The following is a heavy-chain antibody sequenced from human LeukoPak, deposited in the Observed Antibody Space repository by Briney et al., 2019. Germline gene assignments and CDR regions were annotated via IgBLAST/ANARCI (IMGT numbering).Heavy chain of an antibody. V-gene: IGHV3-13*01. CDR3: ARASMVRGVIAHFDY. J-gene: IGHJ4*02. D-gene: IGHD3-10*01. CDR1: GFTFSSYD. Sequence: PGGSLRLSCAASGFTFSSYDMHWVRQATGKGLEWVSAIGTAGDTYYPGSVKGRFTISRENAKNSLYLQVNSLRAGDTAVYYCARASMVRGVIAHFDYWGQGTLVTVSS. CDR2: IGTAGDT.